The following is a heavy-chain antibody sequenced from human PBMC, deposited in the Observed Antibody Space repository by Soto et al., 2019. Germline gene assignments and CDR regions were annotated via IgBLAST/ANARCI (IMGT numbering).Heavy chain of an antibody. CDR3: ARVLGVGWYSRFGY. CDR1: GYTFTSYA. J-gene: IGHJ4*02. D-gene: IGHD6-19*01. CDR2: INDGNGNT. V-gene: IGHV1-3*01. Sequence: QVQLVQSGAEVKKPGASVKVSCKASGYTFTSYAMHWVRQAPGQRLEWMGWINDGNGNTKYSQKYQGRVNITRDTSASTAYRELSSLRSEDSAVYYCARVLGVGWYSRFGYWSEGTLVTVSS.